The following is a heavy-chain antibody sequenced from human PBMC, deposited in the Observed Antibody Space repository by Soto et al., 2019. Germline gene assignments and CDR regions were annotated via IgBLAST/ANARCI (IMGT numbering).Heavy chain of an antibody. V-gene: IGHV4-59*08. Sequence: SETLSLTCTVSGGSISSYYWSWIRQPPGKGLEWIGYIYYSGSTFYNPSLASRVSVSVDTSKNEFSLKLRSVTAADTAVYYCARQPTTGDTDLWFDPWGQGTLVTVSS. J-gene: IGHJ5*02. CDR3: ARQPTTGDTDLWFDP. CDR2: IYYSGST. D-gene: IGHD2-21*01. CDR1: GGSISSYY.